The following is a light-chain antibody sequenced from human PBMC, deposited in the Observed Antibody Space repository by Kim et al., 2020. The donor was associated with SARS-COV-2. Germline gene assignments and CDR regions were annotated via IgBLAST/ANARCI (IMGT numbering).Light chain of an antibody. V-gene: IGLV3-19*01. CDR1: SLRRYY. CDR3: HSRDSSDNHL. CDR2: GKN. J-gene: IGLJ3*02. Sequence: SSELTQDPAVSVALGQTVRITCQGDSLRRYYASWYQQKSGQAPVLVIYGKNNRPSGIPDRVSGPSSGNTASLTITGAQAEDEADYYCHSRDSSDNHLFGGGTQLTVL.